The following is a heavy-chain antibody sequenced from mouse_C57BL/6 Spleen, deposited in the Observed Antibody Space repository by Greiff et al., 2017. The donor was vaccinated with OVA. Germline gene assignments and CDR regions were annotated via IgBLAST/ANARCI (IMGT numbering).Heavy chain of an antibody. V-gene: IGHV1-80*01. J-gene: IGHJ2*01. Sequence: LVESGAELVKPGASVKISCKASGYAFSSYWMNWVKQRPGKGLEWIGQIYPGDGDTNYNGKFKGKATLTADKSSSTAYMQLSSLTSEDSAVYFCARGYYSNYDFDYWGQGTTLTVSS. D-gene: IGHD2-5*01. CDR2: IYPGDGDT. CDR3: ARGYYSNYDFDY. CDR1: GYAFSSYW.